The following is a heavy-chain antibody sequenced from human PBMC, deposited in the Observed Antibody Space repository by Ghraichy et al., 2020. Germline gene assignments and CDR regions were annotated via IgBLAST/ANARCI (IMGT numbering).Heavy chain of an antibody. CDR2: IRYDGSNK. CDR3: AKDGYYYDSSGYGYWYFDL. V-gene: IGHV3-30*02. Sequence: LSLTCAASGFTFSSYGMHWVRQAPGKGLEWVAFIRYDGSNKYYADSVKGRFTNSRDNSKNTLYLQMNSLRAEDTAVYYCAKDGYYYDSSGYGYWYFDLWGRGTLVTVSS. J-gene: IGHJ2*01. D-gene: IGHD3-22*01. CDR1: GFTFSSYG.